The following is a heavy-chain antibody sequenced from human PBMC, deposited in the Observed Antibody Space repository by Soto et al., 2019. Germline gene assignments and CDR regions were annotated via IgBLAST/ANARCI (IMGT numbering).Heavy chain of an antibody. CDR2: IVSNDEK. D-gene: IGHD3-22*01. Sequence: QVTLKESGPVLVKPTETLTLTCTVSGFSLSRATMGVSWIRQPPGKALEWLAHIVSNDEKSYSTSLQNRLTISKATSNSQVVLTMTHMEPVDTPTYYCARFYYYDSSGYYYAFDIWGQGTMVTVSS. CDR1: GFSLSRATMG. V-gene: IGHV2-26*01. CDR3: ARFYYYDSSGYYYAFDI. J-gene: IGHJ3*02.